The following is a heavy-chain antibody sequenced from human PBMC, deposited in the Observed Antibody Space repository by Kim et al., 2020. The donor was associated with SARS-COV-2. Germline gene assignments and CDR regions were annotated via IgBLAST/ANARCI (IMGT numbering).Heavy chain of an antibody. CDR1: GGSISSYY. CDR2: IYYSGST. Sequence: SETLSLTCIVSGGSISSYYWSWIRQPPGKGLEWIGYIYYSGSTNYNPSLKSRVTISVDTSKNQFSLKLSSVTAVDTAVYYCARTLGYCSGGSCYGGDIDYWGQGSLVTVSS. CDR3: ARTLGYCSGGSCYGGDIDY. V-gene: IGHV4-59*01. D-gene: IGHD2-15*01. J-gene: IGHJ4*02.